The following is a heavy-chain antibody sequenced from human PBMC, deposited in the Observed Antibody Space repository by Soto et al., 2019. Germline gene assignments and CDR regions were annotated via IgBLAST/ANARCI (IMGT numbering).Heavy chain of an antibody. D-gene: IGHD6-13*01. V-gene: IGHV3-23*01. CDR1: GFTFSSYA. J-gene: IGHJ4*02. Sequence: PGGSLRLSCAASGFTFSSYAMTWVRQAPGKGLEWVSAISSESTSTWYADSVKGRFTISRDNSKNTLFLQMTTLTAEDTAVYYCAKPSYSISWPYYIDCWGQGTPVTVSS. CDR2: ISSESTST. CDR3: AKPSYSISWPYYIDC.